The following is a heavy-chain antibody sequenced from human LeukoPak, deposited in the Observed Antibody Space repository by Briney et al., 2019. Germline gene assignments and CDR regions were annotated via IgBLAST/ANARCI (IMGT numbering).Heavy chain of an antibody. Sequence: PGGSLRLSCVASGFTFSGYGMSWVRQAPGKGLEWVSGVGGNGGTTYYADSVKGRLSISRDNSKNTLYLQMDSLRAEDTAIYFCAKDDPASKGSWLSQHWGQGTLVTVSS. D-gene: IGHD6-13*01. CDR2: VGGNGGTT. V-gene: IGHV3-23*01. J-gene: IGHJ1*01. CDR1: GFTFSGYG. CDR3: AKDDPASKGSWLSQH.